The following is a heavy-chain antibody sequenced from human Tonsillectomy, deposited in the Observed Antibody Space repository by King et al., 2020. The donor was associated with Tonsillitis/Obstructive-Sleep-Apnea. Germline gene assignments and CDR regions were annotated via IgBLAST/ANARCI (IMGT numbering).Heavy chain of an antibody. CDR1: GFSLSTRGVG. D-gene: IGHD3-10*01. CDR3: VHRQGHGSGGNFYYYYYMDV. CDR2: IYWDDDQ. V-gene: IGHV2-5*02. Sequence: TLKESGPTLVKPTQTLTLTCSFSGFSLSTRGVGVGWIRQPPGQALEWLALIYWDDDQRYSPSLESRLTITKDTSENQVVLTMTNMVPVDTATYYCVHRQGHGSGGNFYYYYYMDVWGNGTTVTVSS. J-gene: IGHJ6*03.